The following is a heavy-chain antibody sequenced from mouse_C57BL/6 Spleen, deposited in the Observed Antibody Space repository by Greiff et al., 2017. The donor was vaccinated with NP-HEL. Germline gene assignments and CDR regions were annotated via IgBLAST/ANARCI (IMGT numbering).Heavy chain of an antibody. CDR1: GYAFSSYW. J-gene: IGHJ4*01. CDR3: AMTTVVARAMDY. Sequence: QVQLQQSGAELVKPGASVKISCKASGYAFSSYWMNWVKQRPGKGLEWIGQIYPGDGDTNYNGKFKGKATLTADKSSSTAYMQLSSLTSEDSAVYFCAMTTVVARAMDYWGQGTSVTVSS. CDR2: IYPGDGDT. V-gene: IGHV1-80*01. D-gene: IGHD1-1*01.